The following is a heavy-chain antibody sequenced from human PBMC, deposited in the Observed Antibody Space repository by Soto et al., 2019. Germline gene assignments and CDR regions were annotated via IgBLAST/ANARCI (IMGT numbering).Heavy chain of an antibody. CDR2: IIPIFGTA. J-gene: IGHJ6*02. Sequence: SVKVSCKASGGTFSSYAISWVRQAPGQGLEWMGGIIPIFGTANYAQKFQGRVTITADESTSTAYMELSSLRSEGTAVYYCARWFRGDYYGMDVWGQGTTVTVSS. CDR1: GGTFSSYA. D-gene: IGHD3-10*01. V-gene: IGHV1-69*13. CDR3: ARWFRGDYYGMDV.